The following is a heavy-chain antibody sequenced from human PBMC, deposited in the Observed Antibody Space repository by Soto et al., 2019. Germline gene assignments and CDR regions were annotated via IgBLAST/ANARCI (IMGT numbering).Heavy chain of an antibody. CDR2: ISAYNGNT. Sequence: ASVKVSCKASGYTFTSYGISWVRQAPGQGLEWMGWISAYNGNTNYAQKLQGRVTMTTDTSTSTAYMELRSLRSDDTAVYYCARGTTPPCIAAAGTSKSAYDYWGQGTLVTVSS. V-gene: IGHV1-18*01. D-gene: IGHD6-13*01. CDR1: GYTFTSYG. CDR3: ARGTTPPCIAAAGTSKSAYDY. J-gene: IGHJ4*02.